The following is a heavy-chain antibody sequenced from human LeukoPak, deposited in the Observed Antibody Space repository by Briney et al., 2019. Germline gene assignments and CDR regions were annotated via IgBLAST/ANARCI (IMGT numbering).Heavy chain of an antibody. J-gene: IGHJ4*02. CDR1: GGSISSGSYY. CDR2: IYTSGST. D-gene: IGHD3-10*01. V-gene: IGHV4-61*02. Sequence: SETLSLTCTVSGGSISSGSYYWSWIRQPAGKGLEWIGRIYTSGSTNYNPSLKSRVTISVDTSKNQFSLKLSSVTAADTAVYYCARNGESAYRPYYFDYWGQGTLVTFSS. CDR3: ARNGESAYRPYYFDY.